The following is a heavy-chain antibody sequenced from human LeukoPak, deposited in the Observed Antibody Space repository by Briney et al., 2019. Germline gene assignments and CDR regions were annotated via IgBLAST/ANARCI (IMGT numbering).Heavy chain of an antibody. Sequence: PGGSLRLSCAASGFTFDDYTMHWVRQAPGKSLEWVSLITRDSGTTYYKDSVKGRFTISRDNSKNSLYLQMNSLRTEDTALYYCAKGYSSGWYPFDYWGQGTLVTVSS. V-gene: IGHV3-43*01. CDR1: GFTFDDYT. J-gene: IGHJ4*02. D-gene: IGHD6-19*01. CDR2: ITRDSGTT. CDR3: AKGYSSGWYPFDY.